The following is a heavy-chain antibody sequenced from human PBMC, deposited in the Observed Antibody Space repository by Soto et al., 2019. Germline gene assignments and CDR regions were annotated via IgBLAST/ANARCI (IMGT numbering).Heavy chain of an antibody. Sequence: SETLSLTCTVSCGSVTNSSYYWGWIRQSPGKGLEWIGSVYYRGRSYSKSSVKSRVTISVDTSKNRFSLSLDSVTASDTAVYFCVSQRTTVPTQAYFDYWGPGALVTVSS. CDR3: VSQRTTVPTQAYFDY. J-gene: IGHJ4*02. D-gene: IGHD4-17*01. CDR2: VYYRGRS. V-gene: IGHV4-39*01. CDR1: CGSVTNSSYY.